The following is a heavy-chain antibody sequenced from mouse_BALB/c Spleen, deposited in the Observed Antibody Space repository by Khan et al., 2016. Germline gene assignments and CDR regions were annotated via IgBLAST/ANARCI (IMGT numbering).Heavy chain of an antibody. CDR1: GFTFSSYA. CDR2: ISSGGTT. Sequence: EVELVESGGGLVKPGGSLKFSCAASGFTFSSYAMSWVRQTPEKRLEWVASISSGGTTYYPDSVKGRFTISRDDARNILYRQMNSLRSDDTAIYYCAREENALDYWGQGTSVTVSS. V-gene: IGHV5-6-5*01. CDR3: AREENALDY. J-gene: IGHJ4*01.